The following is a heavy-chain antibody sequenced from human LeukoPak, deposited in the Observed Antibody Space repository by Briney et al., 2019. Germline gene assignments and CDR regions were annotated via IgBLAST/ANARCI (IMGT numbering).Heavy chain of an antibody. CDR3: ARAPREGFSGSYHDY. J-gene: IGHJ4*02. V-gene: IGHV3-23*01. CDR2: ISGSGSSS. Sequence: GGSLRLSCAASGFSFSRYAMSWVRQAPGKGLEWVSAISGSGSSSFYADSVKGRFTISRDNSKNTLYLQMASLRGEDTAVYYCARAPREGFSGSYHDYWGQGTLVTVSS. D-gene: IGHD1-26*01. CDR1: GFSFSRYA.